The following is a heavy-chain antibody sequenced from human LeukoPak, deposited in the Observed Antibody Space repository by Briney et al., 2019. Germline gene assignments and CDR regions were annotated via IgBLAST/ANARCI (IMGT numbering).Heavy chain of an antibody. V-gene: IGHV3-30*18. D-gene: IGHD6-13*01. Sequence: SGGSLRLSCAASGFTFSSYWMSWVRQAPGKGLEWVAVISYDGSNKYYADSVKGRFTISRDNSTNTLYLQMNSLRAEDTAVYYCAKDPPTQYSSSWYPGALYFDYWGQGTLVTVSS. CDR2: ISYDGSNK. CDR3: AKDPPTQYSSSWYPGALYFDY. J-gene: IGHJ4*02. CDR1: GFTFSSYW.